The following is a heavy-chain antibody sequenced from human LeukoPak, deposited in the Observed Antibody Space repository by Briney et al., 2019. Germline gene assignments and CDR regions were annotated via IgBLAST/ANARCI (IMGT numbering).Heavy chain of an antibody. V-gene: IGHV3-30*04. CDR2: ISYDGSNK. D-gene: IGHD3-10*01. Sequence: GRSLRLSCAASEFTFSSYAMHWVRQAPGKGLEWAAVISYDGSNKYYADSVKGRFTISRDNSKNTLYLQMNSLRAEDTAVYYCARGRRITMVRGVPDYWGQGTLVTVSS. CDR1: EFTFSSYA. J-gene: IGHJ4*02. CDR3: ARGRRITMVRGVPDY.